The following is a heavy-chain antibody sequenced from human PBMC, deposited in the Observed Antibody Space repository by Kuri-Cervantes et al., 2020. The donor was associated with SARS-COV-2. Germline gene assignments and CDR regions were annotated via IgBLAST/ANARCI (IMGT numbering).Heavy chain of an antibody. V-gene: IGHV3-30-3*01. CDR1: GFTFSSYA. CDR2: ISYDGSNK. CDR3: AKATLGNCGGDCYSPVSFDY. D-gene: IGHD2-21*02. Sequence: GESLKISCAASGFTFSSYAMHWVRQAPGKGLEWVAVISYDGSNKYYADSVKGRFTISRDNSKNTLYLQMNSLRAEDTAVYYCAKATLGNCGGDCYSPVSFDYWGQGTLVTVSS. J-gene: IGHJ4*02.